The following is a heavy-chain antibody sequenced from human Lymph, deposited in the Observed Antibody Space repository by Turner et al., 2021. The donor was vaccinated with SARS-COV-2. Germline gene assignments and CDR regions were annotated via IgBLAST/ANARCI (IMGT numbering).Heavy chain of an antibody. CDR1: GFTFDDYA. J-gene: IGHJ4*02. Sequence: EVQLVESGGGVVQPGGSLRLSCAASGFTFDDYAMHWVRQAPVKGLEWVSLISGDGGSTYYADSVKGRFTISRDDSKNSLYLQINSLRTEDTALYYCAKEGLSGRRLQFVPYFAYWGQGTLVSVSS. CDR2: ISGDGGST. D-gene: IGHD5-12*01. CDR3: AKEGLSGRRLQFVPYFAY. V-gene: IGHV3-43*02.